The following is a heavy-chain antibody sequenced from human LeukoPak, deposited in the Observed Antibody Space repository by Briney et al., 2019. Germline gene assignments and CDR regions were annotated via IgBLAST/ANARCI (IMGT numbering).Heavy chain of an antibody. CDR1: GFTFSSYA. D-gene: IGHD3-10*01. CDR3: AKGPKSLWFGELLPCYYGMDV. V-gene: IGHV3-23*01. CDR2: ISGSGGST. Sequence: GGSLRLSCAASGFTFSSYAMSWVRQAPGKGLEWVSAISGSGGSTYYADSVKGRFTISRDNSKNTLYLQMNSLRAEDTAVYYCAKGPKSLWFGELLPCYYGMDVWGQGTTVTVSS. J-gene: IGHJ6*02.